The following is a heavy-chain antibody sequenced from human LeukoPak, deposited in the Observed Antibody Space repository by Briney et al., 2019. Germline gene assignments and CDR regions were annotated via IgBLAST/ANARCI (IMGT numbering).Heavy chain of an antibody. V-gene: IGHV3-74*01. J-gene: IGHJ5*02. CDR2: VGSDGSST. CDR3: AKDIGSRWSYNWFDP. Sequence: GGSLRLSCAASGFTLSNYWMHWVRQAPGKGLVWVSRVGSDGSSTSYADSVKGRFTISRDNAENSLYLQTNSLRAEDTALYYCAKDIGSRWSYNWFDPWGQGTLVTVSS. D-gene: IGHD6-13*01. CDR1: GFTLSNYW.